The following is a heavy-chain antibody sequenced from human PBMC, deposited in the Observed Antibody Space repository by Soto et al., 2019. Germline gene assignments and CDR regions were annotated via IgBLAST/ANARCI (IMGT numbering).Heavy chain of an antibody. J-gene: IGHJ4*02. CDR3: AKDKGNRIAARRDC. Sequence: EVQLLESGGGLVQPGGSLRLSCAASGFTFSSYAMSWVRQAPGKGLEWVSAISGSGGSTYYADSVKGRFTISRDNSKNTLYLQMNSLRAEDTAIYYCAKDKGNRIAARRDCWGQGTLVPVSS. V-gene: IGHV3-23*01. D-gene: IGHD6-6*01. CDR2: ISGSGGST. CDR1: GFTFSSYA.